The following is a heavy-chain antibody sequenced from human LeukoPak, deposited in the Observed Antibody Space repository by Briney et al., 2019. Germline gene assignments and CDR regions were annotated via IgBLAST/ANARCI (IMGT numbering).Heavy chain of an antibody. CDR3: AMTDRYAGRPFDY. CDR1: GYSLIEVA. V-gene: IGHV1-24*01. CDR2: FDPEDGEDGET. J-gene: IGHJ4*02. D-gene: IGHD3-9*01. Sequence: GASVKVSCKVSGYSLIEVAMHWVRQAPGKGLEWVGSFDPEDGEDGETHYAQKFQGRVTMTEDASTDTAYMELTSLSSEDTALYYCAMTDRYAGRPFDYWGQGTLVTVPS.